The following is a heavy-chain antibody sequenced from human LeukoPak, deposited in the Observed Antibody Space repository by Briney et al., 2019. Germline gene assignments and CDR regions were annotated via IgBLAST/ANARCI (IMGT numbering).Heavy chain of an antibody. J-gene: IGHJ4*02. V-gene: IGHV4-30-4*01. D-gene: IGHD3-22*01. Sequence: PSETLSLTCTVSGGSISSGDYYWSWTRQPPGKGLEWIGYIYYSGSTYYNPSLKSRVTISVDTSKNQFSLKLSSVTAADTAVYYCARTRLFRKNYYDSSGEDYWGQGTLVTVSS. CDR3: ARTRLFRKNYYDSSGEDY. CDR1: GGSISSGDYY. CDR2: IYYSGST.